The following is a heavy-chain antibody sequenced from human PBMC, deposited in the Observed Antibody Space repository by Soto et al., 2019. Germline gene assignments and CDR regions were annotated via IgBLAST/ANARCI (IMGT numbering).Heavy chain of an antibody. D-gene: IGHD3-3*01. CDR3: AKLGVVADAFDI. J-gene: IGHJ3*02. V-gene: IGHV3-30*18. CDR1: GFTFSSYG. Sequence: PGGSLRLSCAASGFTFSSYGMHWVRQAPGKGLEWVAVISYDGSNKYYADSVKGRFTISRDNSKNTLYLQMNSLRAEDTAVYYCAKLGVVADAFDIWGQGTMVTVSS. CDR2: ISYDGSNK.